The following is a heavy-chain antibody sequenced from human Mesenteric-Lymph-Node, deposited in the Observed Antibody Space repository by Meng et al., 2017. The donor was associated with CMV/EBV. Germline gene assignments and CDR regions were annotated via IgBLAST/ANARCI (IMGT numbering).Heavy chain of an antibody. CDR2: VYSGGNT. Sequence: GESLKISCAASGFTVSSNYMSCVRQAPGKGLEWVSLVYSGGNTYFADSVKGRFTISRDNSKNTLYLQMNSLRTDDTAVYYCARGLYDPPMDVWGQGTTVTVSS. CDR1: GFTVSSNY. V-gene: IGHV3-53*05. J-gene: IGHJ6*02. CDR3: ARGLYDPPMDV. D-gene: IGHD3-3*01.